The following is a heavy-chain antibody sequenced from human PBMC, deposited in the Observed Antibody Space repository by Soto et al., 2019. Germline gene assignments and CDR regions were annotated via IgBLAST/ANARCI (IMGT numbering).Heavy chain of an antibody. Sequence: QVQLVQSGAEVKKPGSSVKVSCKASGGTFSSYTISWVRQAPGQGLEWMGRIIPILGIANYAQKFQGRVTITADKSTSKAYMELSSLRSEDTAVYYCARDRGTAMVGFRGMGNWYFDLWGRGTLVTVSS. CDR2: IIPILGIA. CDR1: GGTFSSYT. J-gene: IGHJ2*01. CDR3: ARDRGTAMVGFRGMGNWYFDL. D-gene: IGHD5-18*01. V-gene: IGHV1-69*02.